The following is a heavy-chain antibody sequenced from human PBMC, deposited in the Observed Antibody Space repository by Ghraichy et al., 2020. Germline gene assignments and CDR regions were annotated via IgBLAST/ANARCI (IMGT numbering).Heavy chain of an antibody. V-gene: IGHV1-46*01. D-gene: IGHD3-16*01. CDR3: ARDRSGRIWGPLDY. J-gene: IGHJ4*02. CDR2: FNPSSGVT. Sequence: ASVKVSCKASGYTFMNYYFHWVRQAPGQGLEWMGVFNPSSGVTYSAQKFQDRVTTTRDTSTDTAYLVLSNLRSEDTAVYFCARDRSGRIWGPLDYWGQGTLVTVSS. CDR1: GYTFMNYY.